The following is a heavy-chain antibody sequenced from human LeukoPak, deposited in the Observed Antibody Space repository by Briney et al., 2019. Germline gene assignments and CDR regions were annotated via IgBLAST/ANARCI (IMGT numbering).Heavy chain of an antibody. CDR2: IYSGGST. CDR3: ASPYGSGNGMDV. CDR1: GFTVSSNY. V-gene: IGHV3-53*01. Sequence: GGSLRLSCAASGFTVSSNYMSWVRQAPGKGLEWVSIIYSGGSTYYADSVKGRFTISRDNSKNTLYLQMNSLRAEDTAVYYCASPYGSGNGMDVWGKGTTVTVSS. D-gene: IGHD3-10*01. J-gene: IGHJ6*04.